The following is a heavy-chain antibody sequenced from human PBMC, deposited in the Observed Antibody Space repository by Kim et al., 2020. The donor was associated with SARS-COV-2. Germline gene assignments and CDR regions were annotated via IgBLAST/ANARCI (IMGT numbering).Heavy chain of an antibody. V-gene: IGHV4-31*03. CDR2: IYYSGST. J-gene: IGHJ5*02. Sequence: SETLSLTCTVSGGSISSGGYYWSWIRQHPGKGLEWIGYIYYSGSTYYNPSLKSRVTISVDTSKNQFSLKLSSVTAADTAVYYCARDAPGGWFDPWGQGTLVTVSS. D-gene: IGHD3-10*01. CDR3: ARDAPGGWFDP. CDR1: GGSISSGGYY.